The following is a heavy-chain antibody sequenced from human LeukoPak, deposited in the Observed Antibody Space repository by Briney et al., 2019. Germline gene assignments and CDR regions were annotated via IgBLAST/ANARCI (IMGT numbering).Heavy chain of an antibody. J-gene: IGHJ4*02. CDR3: AIPTGSPEGGFDK. Sequence: ASVKVSCKASGYTFSDYSIHWVRQAPGQGLEWMGRINPKSGGTNYAQKFQGRVTMTRDTSITTAYMELTRLRSVDTTVYYCAIPTGSPEGGFDKWGQGTLVIVSS. CDR1: GYTFSDYS. V-gene: IGHV1-2*06. CDR2: INPKSGGT. D-gene: IGHD1-26*01.